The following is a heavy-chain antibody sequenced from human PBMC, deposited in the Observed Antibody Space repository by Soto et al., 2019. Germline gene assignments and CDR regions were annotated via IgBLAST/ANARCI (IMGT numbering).Heavy chain of an antibody. CDR3: ARRWGWSVDY. V-gene: IGHV4-59*08. CDR2: IYYSGST. Sequence: QVQLQESGPGLVKPSETLSLPCTVSGGSISSYYWSWIRQPPGKGLEWIGYIYYSGSTNYNPSLKSRVTTAVDTSKNQCSLKLSSVTAADTAVYYCARRWGWSVDYWGQGTLVTVSS. J-gene: IGHJ4*02. CDR1: GGSISSYY. D-gene: IGHD6-19*01.